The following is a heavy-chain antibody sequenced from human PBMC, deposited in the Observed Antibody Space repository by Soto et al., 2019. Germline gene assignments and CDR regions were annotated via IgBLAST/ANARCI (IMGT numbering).Heavy chain of an antibody. D-gene: IGHD1-26*01. Sequence: EVQLVESGGGLVQPGGSLRLSCAASGFTVSTNSMTWVRLAPGKGLEWVSVIFYGGSTYYADSVKGRFTISRDNSKNTLYLQMNSLRAEDTAVYYCATTGMGVTFYYYYYGMDVWGQGTTVTVSS. CDR2: IFYGGST. J-gene: IGHJ6*02. CDR1: GFTVSTNS. V-gene: IGHV3-66*01. CDR3: ATTGMGVTFYYYYYGMDV.